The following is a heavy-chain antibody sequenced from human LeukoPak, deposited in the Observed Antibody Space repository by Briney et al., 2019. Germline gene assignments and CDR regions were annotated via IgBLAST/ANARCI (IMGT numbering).Heavy chain of an antibody. J-gene: IGHJ5*02. Sequence: PSEALSLTCTVSGGSISSSSYYWGWIRQPPGKGLEWIGSIYYSGSTYYNPSLKSRVTISVDTSKNQFSLKLSSVTAADTAVYYCARENLSYNWFDPWGQGTLVTVSS. CDR3: ARENLSYNWFDP. V-gene: IGHV4-39*07. CDR1: GGSISSSSYY. CDR2: IYYSGST. D-gene: IGHD3-16*02.